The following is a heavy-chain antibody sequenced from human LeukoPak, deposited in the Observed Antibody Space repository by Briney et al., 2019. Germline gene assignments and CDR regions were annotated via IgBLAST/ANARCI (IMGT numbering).Heavy chain of an antibody. CDR2: IYYSGST. J-gene: IGHJ6*03. V-gene: IGHV4-59*01. CDR1: GGSISSYY. CDR3: AGGTDDYYYYYYMDV. Sequence: KTSETLSLTCTVSGGSISSYYWSWIRQPPGKGLEWIGYIYYSGSTNCNPSLKSRVTISVDTSKNQFSLKLSSVTAADTAVYYCAGGTDDYYYYYYMDVWGKGTTVTVSS. D-gene: IGHD1-1*01.